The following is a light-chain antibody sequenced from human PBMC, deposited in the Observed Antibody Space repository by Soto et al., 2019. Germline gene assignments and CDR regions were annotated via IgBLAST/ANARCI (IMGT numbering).Light chain of an antibody. CDR1: QSVSSY. CDR3: QQRSYWPPSLT. V-gene: IGKV3-11*01. Sequence: EIVLTQSPATLSLSPGERATLSCRASQSVSSYLAWYQQKPGQAPRLLIYDASNRATGIPARFSGSGSGTDFNLTISSLEPEDFAVYDCQQRSYWPPSLTFGGGTKVEIK. CDR2: DAS. J-gene: IGKJ4*01.